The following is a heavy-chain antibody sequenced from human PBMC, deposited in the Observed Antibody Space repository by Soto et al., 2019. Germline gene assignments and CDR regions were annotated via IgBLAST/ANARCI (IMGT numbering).Heavy chain of an antibody. CDR3: ARGNTHGYYYMDV. CDR2: FSNSGYT. J-gene: IGHJ6*03. Sequence: SETLSLTCSVSGGSVSSSRYYWEWIRQPPGKGLEWIGYFSNSGYTNYNPSLKSRVTISLDTSKNQFSLKLSSVTAADAAVYFCARGNTHGYYYMDVWGRGTTVTVSS. CDR1: GGSVSSSRYY. D-gene: IGHD3-22*01. V-gene: IGHV4-61*05.